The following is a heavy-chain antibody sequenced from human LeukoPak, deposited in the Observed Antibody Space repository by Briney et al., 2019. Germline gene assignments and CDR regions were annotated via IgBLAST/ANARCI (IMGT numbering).Heavy chain of an antibody. CDR3: ARARILDY. V-gene: IGHV4-59*01. Sequence: PSETLSLTCTVSGDSISGYYWSWIRQPPGKGLEWIGYIYYSGSTNYNPSLKSRVTISVDTSKNQFSLKLSSVTAADTAVYYCARARILDYWGQGTLVTVSS. CDR1: GDSISGYY. CDR2: IYYSGST. D-gene: IGHD2-15*01. J-gene: IGHJ4*02.